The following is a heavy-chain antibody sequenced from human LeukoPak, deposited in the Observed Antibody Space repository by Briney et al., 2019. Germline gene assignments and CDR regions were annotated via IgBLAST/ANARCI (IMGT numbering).Heavy chain of an antibody. Sequence: SETLSLTCTVSGGSVSSGSYYWSWIRQPPGKGLGWIGYIYYSGSTNYNPSLKSRVTISVDTSKNQFSLKLSSVTAADTAVYYCASHSSGWYGAFDYWGQGTLVTVSS. V-gene: IGHV4-61*01. CDR1: GGSVSSGSYY. J-gene: IGHJ4*02. CDR3: ASHSSGWYGAFDY. CDR2: IYYSGST. D-gene: IGHD6-19*01.